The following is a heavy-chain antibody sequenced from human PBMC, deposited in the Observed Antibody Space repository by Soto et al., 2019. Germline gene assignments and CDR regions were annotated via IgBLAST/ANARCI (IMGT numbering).Heavy chain of an antibody. CDR3: ARDCSSTCCHALDYYMDV. CDR1: GGTFSSYT. V-gene: IGHV1-69*08. Sequence: QVQLVQSGAEVKKPGSSVKVSCKASGGTFSSYTISWVRQAPGQGLEWMGRIIPILGIANYAQKFQGRVTITADKSTSTAYMELSSLRSEDTAVYYCARDCSSTCCHALDYYMDVWGKGTTVTVSS. D-gene: IGHD2-2*01. CDR2: IIPILGIA. J-gene: IGHJ6*03.